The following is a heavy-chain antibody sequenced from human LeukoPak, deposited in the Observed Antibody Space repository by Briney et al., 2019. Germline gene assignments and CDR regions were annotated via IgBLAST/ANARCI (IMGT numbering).Heavy chain of an antibody. CDR3: ARGVYSSGWLATLDFDY. Sequence: ASVKVSCKASGYTFTSYDINWVRQATGQGLEWMGWMNPNSGNTGYAQKFQGRVTMTRNTSISTAYMELSSLRSEDTAVYYCARGVYSSGWLATLDFDYRGQGTLVTVSS. CDR1: GYTFTSYD. D-gene: IGHD6-19*01. CDR2: MNPNSGNT. J-gene: IGHJ4*02. V-gene: IGHV1-8*01.